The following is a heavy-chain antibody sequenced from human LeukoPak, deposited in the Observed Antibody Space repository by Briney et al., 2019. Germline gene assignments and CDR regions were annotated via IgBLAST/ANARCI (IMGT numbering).Heavy chain of an antibody. CDR1: GGSISSYH. D-gene: IGHD3-22*01. CDR2: ISGSGDYI. CDR3: AKSSADYFYDSSGYYVDFDY. V-gene: IGHV3-23*01. Sequence: ETLSLTCTVSGGSISSYHWSWIRQPPGKGLEWVSTISGSGDYIYYADSVKGRFTISRDNSKNTLYVQMNSLRAEDTAVYYCAKSSADYFYDSSGYYVDFDYWGQGTLVTVSS. J-gene: IGHJ4*02.